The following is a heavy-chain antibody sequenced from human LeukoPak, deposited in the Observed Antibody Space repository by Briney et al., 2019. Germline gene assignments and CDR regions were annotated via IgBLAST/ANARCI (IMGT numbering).Heavy chain of an antibody. CDR2: INSGGSTI. J-gene: IGHJ4*02. CDR3: TRKAAAADY. V-gene: IGHV3-11*01. CDR1: GFTFSDYY. D-gene: IGHD6-13*01. Sequence: AGGSLRLSCAASGFTFSDYYMSWFRQAPGKGLEWVSYINSGGSTIYYADSVKGRFTISRDNAKNSLYLQMNSLRAEDTAVYYCTRKAAAADYWGQGTLVTVSS.